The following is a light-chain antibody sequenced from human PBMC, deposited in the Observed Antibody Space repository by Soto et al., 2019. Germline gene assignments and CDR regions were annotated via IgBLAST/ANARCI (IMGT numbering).Light chain of an antibody. Sequence: EIVLTQSPGTLSLSPGERATLSCRASQSVSSSYLAWYQQKPGQAPRLLIYGASSRATGIPDRFSGSWSGTDFTLTISRLEPEDFAVYYCQQRNFWPRTFGQGTKLEFK. J-gene: IGKJ2*01. CDR2: GAS. CDR3: QQRNFWPRT. V-gene: IGKV3D-20*02. CDR1: QSVSSSY.